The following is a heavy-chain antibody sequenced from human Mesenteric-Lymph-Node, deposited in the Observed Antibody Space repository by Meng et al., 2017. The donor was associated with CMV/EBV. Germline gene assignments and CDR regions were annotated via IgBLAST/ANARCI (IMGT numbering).Heavy chain of an antibody. J-gene: IGHJ3*02. D-gene: IGHD3-22*01. CDR3: ARDKVDYDSSRAFDI. V-gene: IGHV4-59*12. Sequence: SETLSLTCIVSGGSINTFYWSWIRQPPGKGLEWIAYVYYSGSTNYNPSLKSRVTISVDTSKNSLYLQMNSLRAEDTAVYYCARDKVDYDSSRAFDIWGQGTMVTVSS. CDR1: GGSINTFY. CDR2: VYYSGST.